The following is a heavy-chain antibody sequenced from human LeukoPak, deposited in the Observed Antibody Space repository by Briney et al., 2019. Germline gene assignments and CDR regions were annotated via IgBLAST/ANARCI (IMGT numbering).Heavy chain of an antibody. J-gene: IGHJ4*02. CDR1: GFTFSIYA. CDR2: ISGGGVST. CDR3: AKGLKTLGDY. Sequence: GGSLRLSCAASGFTFSIYAMSWVRQAPGKGLEWVSAISGGGVSTYYADSVKGRFTISRDNSKNTLYLQMNSLRVEDTAVYYCAKGLKTLGDYWGQGTLVTVSS. V-gene: IGHV3-23*01. D-gene: IGHD3-16*01.